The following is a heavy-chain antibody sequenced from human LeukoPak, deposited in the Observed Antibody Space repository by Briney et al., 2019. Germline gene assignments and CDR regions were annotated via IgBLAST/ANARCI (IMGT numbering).Heavy chain of an antibody. CDR2: ISAYNGNT. D-gene: IGHD3-9*01. CDR1: GYTFTNYG. J-gene: IGHJ6*02. Sequence: GASVKVSCKASGYTFTNYGISWVRQAPGQGLEWMGWISAYNGNTNYAQKLQGRVTMTTDTSTSTAYMELRSLRSDDTAVYYCAREPPLRYFDWSNYYYYGMDVWGQGTTVTVSS. CDR3: AREPPLRYFDWSNYYYYGMDV. V-gene: IGHV1-18*01.